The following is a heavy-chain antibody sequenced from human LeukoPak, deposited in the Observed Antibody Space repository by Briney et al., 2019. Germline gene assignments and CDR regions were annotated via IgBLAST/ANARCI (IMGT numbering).Heavy chain of an antibody. CDR1: GFTFSNYA. Sequence: PGGSLRLSCAASGFTFSNYAMHWVRQAPGKGLEWVAIISYDGSNKYYADSVKGRFTISRDNSKNTLYLQVNSLRAEDTAVYYCARDGPARLFCSGGSCYSGDYWGQGTLVTVSS. J-gene: IGHJ4*02. CDR3: ARDGPARLFCSGGSCYSGDY. V-gene: IGHV3-30-3*01. D-gene: IGHD2-15*01. CDR2: ISYDGSNK.